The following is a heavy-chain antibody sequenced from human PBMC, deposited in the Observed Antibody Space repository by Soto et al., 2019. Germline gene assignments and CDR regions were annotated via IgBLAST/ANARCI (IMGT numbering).Heavy chain of an antibody. Sequence: GGSLRLSCAASGFTFSSYAMHWVRQAPGKGLEWVAAISNDGSNKYYADSVKGRFTISRDNTNNTLYLQMNSLRAEDTAVYYCTRGEVPWNSGRFDYRGQGTLVTVSS. CDR1: GFTFSSYA. CDR3: TRGEVPWNSGRFDY. CDR2: ISNDGSNK. J-gene: IGHJ4*02. D-gene: IGHD1-7*01. V-gene: IGHV3-30-3*01.